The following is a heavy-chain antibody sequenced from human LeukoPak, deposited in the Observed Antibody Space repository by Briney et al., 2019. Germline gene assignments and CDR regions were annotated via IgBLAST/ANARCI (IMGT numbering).Heavy chain of an antibody. Sequence: SETLSLTCTVSGGSISSGGYYWSWIRQHPGKGLEWIGYIYYSGSTYYNPSLKSRVTISVDTSKNQFSLKLGSVTAADTAVYYCARGLSSSSWYDEVYYFDYWGQGTLVTVSS. CDR3: ARGLSSSSWYDEVYYFDY. CDR2: IYYSGST. V-gene: IGHV4-31*03. D-gene: IGHD6-13*01. CDR1: GGSISSGGYY. J-gene: IGHJ4*02.